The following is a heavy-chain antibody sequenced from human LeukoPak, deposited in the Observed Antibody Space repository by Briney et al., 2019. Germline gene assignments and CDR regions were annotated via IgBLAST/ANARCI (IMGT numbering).Heavy chain of an antibody. D-gene: IGHD5-24*01. CDR3: ARGARAGYNLEPFDN. CDR1: GGFISSYY. V-gene: IGHV4-59*08. Sequence: SETLSLTCTVSGGFISSYYWSWIRQPPGKGLEWIGYIYNSGSTKYNPSLKSRVTISVDTSKNQISLKLSSVTAADTAVYYCARGARAGYNLEPFDNWGQGTLVTVPS. CDR2: IYNSGST. J-gene: IGHJ4*02.